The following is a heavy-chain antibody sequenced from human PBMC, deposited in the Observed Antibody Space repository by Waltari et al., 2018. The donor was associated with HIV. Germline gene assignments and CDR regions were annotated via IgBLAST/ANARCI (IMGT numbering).Heavy chain of an antibody. Sequence: QVQLVQSAAEMKEPGASVKVSCKASGYIFTRYDMNWVRQAPGQGPEWMGWMNPNSGNTGYAQNFQGRVTMTMNTPTSTAYMELSNLKSEDTAVYYCARSLACPDCYSEMDSWGQGTLITVSS. V-gene: IGHV1-8*01. J-gene: IGHJ4*02. CDR3: ARSLACPDCYSEMDS. CDR1: GYIFTRYD. D-gene: IGHD2-21*02. CDR2: MNPNSGNT.